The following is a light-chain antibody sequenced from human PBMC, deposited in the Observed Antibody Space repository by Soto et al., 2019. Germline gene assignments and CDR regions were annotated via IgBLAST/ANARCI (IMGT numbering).Light chain of an antibody. Sequence: QSALTQPASVSGSPGQSIPISCTGTSSDVGANIFVSWYQQHPGKVPKLMIYTVSSRPSGVSQRFSGSKSGNTASLTISGLQAEDEADYYCSSFTTDSTYVFGTGTKLTVL. CDR2: TVS. J-gene: IGLJ1*01. V-gene: IGLV2-14*01. CDR3: SSFTTDSTYV. CDR1: SSDVGANIF.